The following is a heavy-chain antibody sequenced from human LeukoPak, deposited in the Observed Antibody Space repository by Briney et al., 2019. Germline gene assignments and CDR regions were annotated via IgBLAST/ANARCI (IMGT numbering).Heavy chain of an antibody. D-gene: IGHD2-21*02. Sequence: SETLSLTCTVSGGSISSYYWSWIRQPPGKGLEWIGYIYYSGSTNYNPSLKSRVTISVDTSKNQFSLKLSSVSAAGTAVYYCARDPLIVVVTAMGDAFDIWGQGTMVTVSS. CDR2: IYYSGST. V-gene: IGHV4-59*12. CDR1: GGSISSYY. J-gene: IGHJ3*02. CDR3: ARDPLIVVVTAMGDAFDI.